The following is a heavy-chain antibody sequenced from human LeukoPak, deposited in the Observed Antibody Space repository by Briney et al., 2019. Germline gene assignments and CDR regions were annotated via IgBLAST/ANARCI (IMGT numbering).Heavy chain of an antibody. D-gene: IGHD4-17*01. V-gene: IGHV4-34*01. CDR2: INHSGST. Sequence: KPSETLSLTCAVYGGSFSGYYWSWIRQPPGKGLEWIGEINHSGSTNYNPSLKSRVTISVDTSKNQFSLKLSSVTAADTAVYYCARYGDYAGPDYWGQGTLVTVSS. CDR1: GGSFSGYY. J-gene: IGHJ4*02. CDR3: ARYGDYAGPDY.